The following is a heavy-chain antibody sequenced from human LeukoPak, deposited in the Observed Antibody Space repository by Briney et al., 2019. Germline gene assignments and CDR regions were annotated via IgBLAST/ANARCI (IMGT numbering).Heavy chain of an antibody. V-gene: IGHV3-30*04. J-gene: IGHJ3*02. CDR1: GFTFSSYA. Sequence: GGSLRLSCAASGFTFSSYAMHWVRQAPGKGLEWVAAISYDGSNKYYADSVKGRFTISRDNSKNTLYLQMYSLRAEDTAVYYCARDKGYCSGGSCYFDAFDIWGQGTMVTVSS. D-gene: IGHD2-15*01. CDR3: ARDKGYCSGGSCYFDAFDI. CDR2: ISYDGSNK.